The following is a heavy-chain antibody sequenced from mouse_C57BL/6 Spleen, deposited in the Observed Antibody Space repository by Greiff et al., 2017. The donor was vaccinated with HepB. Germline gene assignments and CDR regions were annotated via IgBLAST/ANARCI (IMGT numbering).Heavy chain of an antibody. D-gene: IGHD3-2*01. CDR3: ARGETALAMDY. J-gene: IGHJ4*01. CDR2: IDPSDSYT. CDR1: GYTFTSYW. Sequence: VQLQQSGAELVMPGASVKLSCKASGYTFTSYWMHWVKQRPGQGLEWIGEIDPSDSYTNYNQKFKGKSTLTVDKSSSTAYMQLSSLTSEDSAVYYCARGETALAMDYWGQRTSVTVSS. V-gene: IGHV1-69*01.